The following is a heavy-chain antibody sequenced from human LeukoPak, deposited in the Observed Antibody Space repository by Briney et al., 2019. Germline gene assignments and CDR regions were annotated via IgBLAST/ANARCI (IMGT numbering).Heavy chain of an antibody. CDR1: GYTFTSYD. J-gene: IGHJ4*02. Sequence: ASVKVSCKASGYTFTSYDINWVRQATGQGLEWMGWMNPNSGNTGYAQKFQGRVTITRNPSISTAYMELSSLRSEDTAVYYCARDSGLLWFGESQNHFDYWGQGTLVTVSS. D-gene: IGHD3-10*01. V-gene: IGHV1-8*03. CDR3: ARDSGLLWFGESQNHFDY. CDR2: MNPNSGNT.